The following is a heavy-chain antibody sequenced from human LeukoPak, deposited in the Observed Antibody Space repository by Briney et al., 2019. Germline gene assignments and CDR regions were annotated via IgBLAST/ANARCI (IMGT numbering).Heavy chain of an antibody. Sequence: GGSVRLSCAASGFTFSIYAMSWVRQAPGKGLQWVSSITSRGESTWYVDSVKGRLTITRDNSENTLYLQMHSLRAEDTAVYYCARDRPNYYGSDGHYYRRDGDYWGRGTLVSVSS. CDR3: ARDRPNYYGSDGHYYRRDGDY. CDR2: ITSRGEST. V-gene: IGHV3-23*01. D-gene: IGHD3-22*01. J-gene: IGHJ4*02. CDR1: GFTFSIYA.